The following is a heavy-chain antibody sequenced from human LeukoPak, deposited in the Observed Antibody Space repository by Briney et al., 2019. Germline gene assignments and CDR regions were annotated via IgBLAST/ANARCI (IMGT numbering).Heavy chain of an antibody. J-gene: IGHJ5*02. CDR2: IYYSGST. CDR1: GGSISSYY. CDR3: ARGGIAASYNWFDP. Sequence: KPSETLSLTCTVSGGSISSYYWSWIRQPPGKGLEWIGYIYYSGSTNYNPSLKSRVTISVDTSKNQFSLKLSSVTAADTAVYYCARGGIAASYNWFDPWGQGTLVTVSS. D-gene: IGHD6-13*01. V-gene: IGHV4-59*12.